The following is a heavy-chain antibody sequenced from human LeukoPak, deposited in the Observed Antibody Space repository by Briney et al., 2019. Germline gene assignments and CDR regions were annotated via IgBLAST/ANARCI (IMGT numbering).Heavy chain of an antibody. CDR3: ARSRSTYYDSSGHAFDI. D-gene: IGHD3-22*01. CDR2: INSDGSST. J-gene: IGHJ3*02. Sequence: PGGSLRLSCAASGFTFTNYWMHWVRQAPGKGLVWVSRINSDGSSTSYADSVKGRFTISRDNAKNTLYLQMNSLRAEDTAVYYCARSRSTYYDSSGHAFDIWGQGTMVTVSS. V-gene: IGHV3-74*01. CDR1: GFTFTNYW.